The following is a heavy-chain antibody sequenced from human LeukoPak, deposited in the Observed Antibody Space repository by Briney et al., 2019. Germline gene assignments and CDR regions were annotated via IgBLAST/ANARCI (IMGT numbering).Heavy chain of an antibody. D-gene: IGHD6-19*01. CDR2: IYDSGTT. CDR3: AGRRSSGWYAY. CDR1: GFTVSSNY. J-gene: IGHJ4*02. V-gene: IGHV3-53*01. Sequence: GGSLRLSCATSGFTVSSNYMSWVHQAPGKGLEWVSVIYDSGTTYYADSVKGRFLIFRDTSKNTVDLQMNSLRVEDTAVYYCAGRRSSGWYAYWGQGTLVTVSS.